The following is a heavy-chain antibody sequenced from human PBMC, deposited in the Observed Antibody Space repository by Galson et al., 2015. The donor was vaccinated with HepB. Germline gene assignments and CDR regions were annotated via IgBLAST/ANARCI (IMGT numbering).Heavy chain of an antibody. J-gene: IGHJ6*03. CDR2: IDTSGST. D-gene: IGHD4-23*01. CDR1: GGSITSGTYY. Sequence: TLSLTCTVSGGSITSGTYYWNWIRQPAGKGLEWMGRIDTSGSTNYNPSLKSRVTVSVDSSKNQFSLKLRSVTAADTAVYYCAKARRGNSRYYYHYMDVWGNGTTVTVSS. V-gene: IGHV4-61*02. CDR3: AKARRGNSRYYYHYMDV.